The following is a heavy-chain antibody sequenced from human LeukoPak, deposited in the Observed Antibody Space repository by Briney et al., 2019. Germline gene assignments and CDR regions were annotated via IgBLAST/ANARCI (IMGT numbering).Heavy chain of an antibody. D-gene: IGHD1-20*01. CDR1: GFTFDDYA. J-gene: IGHJ4*02. CDR2: ISWNSGSI. Sequence: GGSLRLSCAASGFTFDDYAMHWVRQAPGKGLERVSGISWNSGSIGYADSVKGRFTISRDNAKNSLYLQMNSLRAEDTALYYCAKDNLKRRITGTNYFDYWGQGTLVTVSS. CDR3: AKDNLKRRITGTNYFDY. V-gene: IGHV3-9*01.